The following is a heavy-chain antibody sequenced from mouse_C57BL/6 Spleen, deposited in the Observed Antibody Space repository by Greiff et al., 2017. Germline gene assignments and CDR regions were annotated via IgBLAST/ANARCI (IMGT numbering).Heavy chain of an antibody. J-gene: IGHJ2*01. CDR3: AWGSDYGSGLDY. V-gene: IGHV1-81*01. Sequence: QVTLKESGAELARPGASVKLSCKASGYTFTSYGISWVKQRPGQGLEWIGEIYPRSGNTYYNEKFKGKATLTADKSSSTAYMELRSLTSEDSAVYVCAWGSDYGSGLDYWGQGTTLTVSS. D-gene: IGHD1-1*01. CDR1: GYTFTSYG. CDR2: IYPRSGNT.